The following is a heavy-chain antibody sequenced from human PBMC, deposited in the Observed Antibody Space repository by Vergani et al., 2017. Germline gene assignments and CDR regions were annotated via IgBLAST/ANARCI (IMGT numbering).Heavy chain of an antibody. CDR2: INHSGST. CDR3: AAAAAADWYFDL. Sequence: QVQLQQWGAGLLKPSETLSLTCAVCGGSFSGYYWSWIRQPPGKGLEWIGEINHSGSTNYNPSLKSRVTISVDTSKNQFSLKLSSVTAADTAVYYCAAAAAADWYFDLWGRGTLVTVSS. J-gene: IGHJ2*01. V-gene: IGHV4-34*01. D-gene: IGHD6-13*01. CDR1: GGSFSGYY.